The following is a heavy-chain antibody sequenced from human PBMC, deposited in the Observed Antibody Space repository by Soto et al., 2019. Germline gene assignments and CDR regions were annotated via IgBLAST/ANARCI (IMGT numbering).Heavy chain of an antibody. CDR3: ARDAPGAAPY. Sequence: QVQLQESGPGLVKPSQTLSLTCTVSGGPIINGDSYLNWIRQHPEKGLEWMGYIKYRGPTNYNPALKSRILISIDTSKTQFSLRLTSVTSADTAVYYCARDAPGAAPYWGQGTLVTVSS. J-gene: IGHJ4*02. CDR2: IKYRGPT. V-gene: IGHV4-31*03. CDR1: GGPIINGDSY. D-gene: IGHD6-13*01.